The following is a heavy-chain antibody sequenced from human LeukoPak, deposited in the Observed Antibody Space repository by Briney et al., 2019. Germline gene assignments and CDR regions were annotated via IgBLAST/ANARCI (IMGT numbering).Heavy chain of an antibody. CDR3: TSHGSTYYFDY. J-gene: IGHJ4*02. CDR2: ISISGVTK. D-gene: IGHD5/OR15-5a*01. CDR1: DFTFSRYD. Sequence: LAGGSLRLSCATYDFTFSRYDYNWVRQAPGKGLEWISYISISGVTKYYADSVRGRFTVSRDNARDSLYLQMDSLRAEDTATYYCTSHGSTYYFDYCGQGTQVTVSS. V-gene: IGHV3-48*03.